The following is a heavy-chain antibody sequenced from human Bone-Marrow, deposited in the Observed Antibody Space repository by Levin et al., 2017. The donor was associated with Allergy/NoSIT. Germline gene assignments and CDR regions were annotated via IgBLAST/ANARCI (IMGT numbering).Heavy chain of an antibody. D-gene: IGHD1-26*01. CDR3: ARDRVGATHDAFDI. Sequence: PSETLSLTCAASEFIVGSNYMSWVRQAPGKGLDWVSVIHSRGGAYYADSVKGRFTISRDTSKNTLYLQMSGLRVEDTAVYYCARDRVGATHDAFDIWGQGTMVTVSS. CDR2: IHSRGGA. V-gene: IGHV3-66*01. J-gene: IGHJ3*02. CDR1: EFIVGSNY.